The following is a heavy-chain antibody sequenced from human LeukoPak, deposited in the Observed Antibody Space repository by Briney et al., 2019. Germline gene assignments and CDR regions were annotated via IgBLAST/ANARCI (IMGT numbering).Heavy chain of an antibody. V-gene: IGHV1-18*01. CDR1: GYTFTGYG. Sequence: ASVKVSCMASGYTFTGYGITGVRQAPGQGLEWMGWISVYNGNTNYAQKLQGRVTMTTDTSTSTAYMELRSLRSDDTAIYYCARGREAAGQKLTDYWGQGTLVTVSS. J-gene: IGHJ4*02. CDR3: ARGREAAGQKLTDY. D-gene: IGHD6-13*01. CDR2: ISVYNGNT.